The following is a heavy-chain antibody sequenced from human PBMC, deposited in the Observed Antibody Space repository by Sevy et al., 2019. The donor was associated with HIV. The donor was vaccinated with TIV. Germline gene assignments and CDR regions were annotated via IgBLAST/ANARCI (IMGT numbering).Heavy chain of an antibody. V-gene: IGHV4-34*01. Sequence: SETLSLTCAVYGGSFSGYYWSWIRQPPGKGLEWIGEINHSGSTNYNPSLKSRVTISVDTSKNQFSLKLSSVTAADTAVYYCARGIRGQATNRGPIDYWGQGTLVTVSS. D-gene: IGHD1-26*01. CDR2: INHSGST. J-gene: IGHJ4*02. CDR3: ARGIRGQATNRGPIDY. CDR1: GGSFSGYY.